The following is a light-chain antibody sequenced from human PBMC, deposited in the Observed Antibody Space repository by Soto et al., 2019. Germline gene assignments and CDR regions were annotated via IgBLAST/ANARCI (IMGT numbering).Light chain of an antibody. CDR2: EVS. J-gene: IGLJ1*01. CDR1: GMDVGGYNY. Sequence: QSVLTQPAAVSGSPGQSITISCTGTGMDVGGYNYVSWYQQHPGKAPKLMIYEVSNRPSRVSNRFSGSKSGNTASLTISGLQAEDEADYYCSSYRSSGDYVFGTGTKVTVL. CDR3: SSYRSSGDYV. V-gene: IGLV2-14*01.